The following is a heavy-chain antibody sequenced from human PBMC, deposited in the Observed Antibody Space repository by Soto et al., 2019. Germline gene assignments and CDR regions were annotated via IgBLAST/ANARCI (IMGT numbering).Heavy chain of an antibody. Sequence: SETLSLTCTVSGGSISSNYYYWGWIRQPPGKGLEWIGSIYYSGSTYYNPSLKSRVTISVDTSKNQFSLKLSSVTAADTAVYYCARPSGSYLYYFDYWGQGTXVTVS. D-gene: IGHD1-26*01. J-gene: IGHJ4*02. CDR3: ARPSGSYLYYFDY. CDR1: GGSISSNYYY. V-gene: IGHV4-39*01. CDR2: IYYSGST.